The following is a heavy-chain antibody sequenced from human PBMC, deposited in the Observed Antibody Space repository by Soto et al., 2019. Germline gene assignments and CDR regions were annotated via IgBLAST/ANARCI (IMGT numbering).Heavy chain of an antibody. CDR1: GGSISSYY. V-gene: IGHV4-38-2*02. D-gene: IGHD3-3*01. CDR3: ASNDFWSGYTGMDV. J-gene: IGHJ6*02. CDR2: IYHSGST. Sequence: PSETLSLTCTVSGGSISSYYWGWIRQPPGKGLEWIGSIYHSGSTYYNPSLKSRVTISVDTSKNQFSLKLSSVTAADTAVYYCASNDFWSGYTGMDVWGQGTTVTVSS.